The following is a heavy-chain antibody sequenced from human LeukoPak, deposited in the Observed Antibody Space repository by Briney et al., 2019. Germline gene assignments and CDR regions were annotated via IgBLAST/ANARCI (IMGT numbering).Heavy chain of an antibody. CDR3: ARDVPHNWFDT. J-gene: IGHJ5*02. V-gene: IGHV3-74*01. CDR1: GITFGNNW. Sequence: GGSLRLSCAASGITFGNNWMHWVRQGPGKGLVWISRINSDGGGAIYADSVKGRFTVSRDNAKNTLYLQMNSLRAEDTAVYYCARDVPHNWFDTWGQETLVTVSS. CDR2: INSDGGGA.